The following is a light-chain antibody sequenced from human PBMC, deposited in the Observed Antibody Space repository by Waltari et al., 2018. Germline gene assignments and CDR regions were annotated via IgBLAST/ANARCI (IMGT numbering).Light chain of an antibody. Sequence: DIQMTQSPSSRSAAVGDRVTITCQASQDITNYLNWYQQKPGKAPKLLIYDASNLETGVPSRFSGSGSGTDFTFTISSLQPEDIATYYCQHFDNVPYTFGQGTKLEIK. J-gene: IGKJ2*01. CDR1: QDITNY. CDR3: QHFDNVPYT. V-gene: IGKV1-33*01. CDR2: DAS.